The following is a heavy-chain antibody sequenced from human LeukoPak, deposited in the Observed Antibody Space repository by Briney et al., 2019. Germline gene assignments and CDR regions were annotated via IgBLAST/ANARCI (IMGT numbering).Heavy chain of an antibody. D-gene: IGHD6-19*01. CDR2: ISSTSSYI. J-gene: IGHJ4*02. Sequence: GGSLRLSCAASGFTFSSYAMNWVRQAPGKGLEWVSSISSTSSYIYYADSVKGRFTISRDNAKNSPYLQMNSLRAEDTAVYYCARKSSAVAGPFDYWGQGTLVTVSS. V-gene: IGHV3-21*01. CDR1: GFTFSSYA. CDR3: ARKSSAVAGPFDY.